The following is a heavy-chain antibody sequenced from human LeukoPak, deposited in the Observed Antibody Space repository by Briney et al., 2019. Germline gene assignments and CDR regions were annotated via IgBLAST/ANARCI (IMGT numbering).Heavy chain of an antibody. D-gene: IGHD3-10*01. Sequence: ASVKVSCKASGYTFTSYYMHWVRQAPGQGLEWMGIINPSGGSTSYAQKFQGRVTMTRDTSTSTVYMELSSLRSEDTAVYYCARERETTITMVRGVYTYWGQGTLVTVSS. CDR1: GYTFTSYY. CDR2: INPSGGST. V-gene: IGHV1-46*01. CDR3: ARERETTITMVRGVYTY. J-gene: IGHJ4*02.